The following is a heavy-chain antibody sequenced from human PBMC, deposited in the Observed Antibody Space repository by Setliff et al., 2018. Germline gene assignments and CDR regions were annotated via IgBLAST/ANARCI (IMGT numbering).Heavy chain of an antibody. J-gene: IGHJ6*03. V-gene: IGHV3-30*19. CDR3: ARDRIGPFLSYMDG. D-gene: IGHD3-3*02. CDR2: ISSDGNIK. CDR1: GFAFSTYG. Sequence: LRLSCAASGFAFSTYGMHWVRQAPGKGLEWVAVISSDGNIKFHAESVKGRFTISRDNSRNTMYLQMNSLRGEDTAVYYCARDRIGPFLSYMDGWGKGTTVTVSS.